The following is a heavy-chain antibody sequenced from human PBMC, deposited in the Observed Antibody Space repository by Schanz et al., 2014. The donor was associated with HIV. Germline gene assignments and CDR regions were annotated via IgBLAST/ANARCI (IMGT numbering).Heavy chain of an antibody. CDR2: IWYDGSNT. Sequence: QVQLVESGGGVVQPGRSLRLSCAASGFTFSSYGMHWVRQAPGKGLEWVAVIWYDGSNTYYGDSVKGRFTISRDNSKNTLYLQVKRLRTEDTAVYFCAKDGNLYDSRYRGKGNYYHYYGMDVWGQGTTVTVS. CDR3: AKDGNLYDSRYRGKGNYYHYYGMDV. V-gene: IGHV3-33*06. CDR1: GFTFSSYG. D-gene: IGHD3-22*01. J-gene: IGHJ6*02.